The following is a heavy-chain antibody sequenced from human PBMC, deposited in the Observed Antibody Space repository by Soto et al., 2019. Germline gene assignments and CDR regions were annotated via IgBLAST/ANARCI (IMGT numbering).Heavy chain of an antibody. Sequence: QVQLVQSGAEVKKPGSSVKVSCKASGGTFSSYTISWVRQAPGQGLEWMGRIIPILGIANYAQKFQGRVTITADKSTSTDYMELSSLRSEDTAVYYCARSVVVVTAPNFDYWGQGTLVTVSS. CDR2: IIPILGIA. V-gene: IGHV1-69*02. CDR3: ARSVVVVTAPNFDY. J-gene: IGHJ4*02. CDR1: GGTFSSYT. D-gene: IGHD2-21*02.